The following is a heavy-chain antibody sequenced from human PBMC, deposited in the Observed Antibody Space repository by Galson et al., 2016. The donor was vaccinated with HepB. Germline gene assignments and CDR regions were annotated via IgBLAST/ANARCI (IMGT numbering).Heavy chain of an antibody. CDR2: IYPGDFDI. D-gene: IGHD6-6*01. CDR3: AKDWGTSSFYWFDV. V-gene: IGHV5-51*01. J-gene: IGHJ5*02. CDR1: GYTFDNYW. Sequence: QSGAEVKKPGESLKISCRGSGYTFDNYWIGWVRQMPGKGLEWMGIIYPGDFDIRYSPSFQGQVTISVDKSISTVYLQMNSLRAEDTAIYYCAKDWGTSSFYWFDVWGQGTLVTVSS.